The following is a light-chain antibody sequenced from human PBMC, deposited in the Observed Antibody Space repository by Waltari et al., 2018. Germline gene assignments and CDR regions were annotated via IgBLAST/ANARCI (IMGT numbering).Light chain of an antibody. J-gene: IGLJ1*01. Sequence: QSALTHPASVSGSPGPSITLSCTGTSNDLGNYDLVSWYQKRPGEAPKLLMYGATKRPSGVSNRFSGSKSGKTASLTISGLQTEDEADYYCFSFVAANSFVFGPGTKVTVL. V-gene: IGLV2-23*01. CDR2: GAT. CDR3: FSFVAANSFV. CDR1: SNDLGNYDL.